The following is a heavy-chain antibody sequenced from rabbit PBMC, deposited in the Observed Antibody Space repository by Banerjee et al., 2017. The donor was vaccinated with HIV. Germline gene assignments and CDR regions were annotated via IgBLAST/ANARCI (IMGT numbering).Heavy chain of an antibody. J-gene: IGHJ4*01. V-gene: IGHV1S43*01. CDR1: GFDFSSYY. CDR3: ARLIYYSSGWPGYYFNL. D-gene: IGHD4-1*01. Sequence: QEQLVESGGNLITPGGSLTLSCKASGFDFSSYYMSWVRQAPGKGLEWIGYIDPIFGSTYYASWVNGRFTISSHNAQNTVDLQMNSLTAADTATYFCARLIYYSSGWPGYYFNLWGPGTL. CDR2: IDPIFGST.